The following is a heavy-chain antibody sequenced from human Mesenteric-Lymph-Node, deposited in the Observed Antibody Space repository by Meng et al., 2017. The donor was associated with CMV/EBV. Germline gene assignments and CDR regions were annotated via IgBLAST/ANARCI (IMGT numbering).Heavy chain of an antibody. Sequence: SETLSLTCTVSGGSISSSSYYWGWIRQPPGKGLEWIGSIYYSGSTYYNPSLKSRVTISVDTSQNQFSLKLSSVTAADTAVYYCARWYSSSSGFDPWGQGTLVTVSS. CDR1: GGSISSSSYY. J-gene: IGHJ5*02. V-gene: IGHV4-39*07. CDR2: IYYSGST. CDR3: ARWYSSSSGFDP. D-gene: IGHD6-6*01.